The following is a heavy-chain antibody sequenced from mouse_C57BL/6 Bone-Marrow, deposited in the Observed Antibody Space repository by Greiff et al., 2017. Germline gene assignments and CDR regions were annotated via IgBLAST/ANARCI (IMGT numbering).Heavy chain of an antibody. CDR1: GFNIKDYY. D-gene: IGHD1-1*01. CDR2: IDPEDGDT. CDR3: SKITTGVE. J-gene: IGHJ2*01. Sequence: VQLQQSGAELVRPGASVKLSCTASGFNIKDYYMHWVKQRPEQGLEWIGRIDPEDGDTEYAPKFQGKATMTADTSANTAYLQLTILTSEDTAVYYCSKITTGVEGGQGTTLTVSS. V-gene: IGHV14-1*01.